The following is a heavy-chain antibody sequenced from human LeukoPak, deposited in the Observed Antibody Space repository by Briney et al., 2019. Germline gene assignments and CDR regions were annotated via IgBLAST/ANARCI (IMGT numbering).Heavy chain of an antibody. Sequence: GGSLRLSCAASGFTFSSYEMDWVRQAPGKGLEWVSYISHTGSTIYYAESVKGRFTISRDNDKNSLYLQMNSLRAEDTAVYYCVRDKRFGDVRIRAFDIWGQGTMVTVSS. D-gene: IGHD3-10*01. J-gene: IGHJ3*02. V-gene: IGHV3-48*03. CDR2: ISHTGSTI. CDR1: GFTFSSYE. CDR3: VRDKRFGDVRIRAFDI.